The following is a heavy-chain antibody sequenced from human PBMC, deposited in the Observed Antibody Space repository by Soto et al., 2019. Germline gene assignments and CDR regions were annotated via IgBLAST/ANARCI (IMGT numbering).Heavy chain of an antibody. CDR2: IYYSGST. Sequence: SETLSLTCTASGGSISSYYWSWVRQPPGKGLEWIGYIYYSGSTNYNPSLKSRVTISVDTSKNQFSLKLSSVTAADTAVYYCVRAYYDTKGYSLDPWGQGTLVTVSS. V-gene: IGHV4-59*01. CDR3: VRAYYDTKGYSLDP. CDR1: GGSISSYY. D-gene: IGHD3-16*01. J-gene: IGHJ5*02.